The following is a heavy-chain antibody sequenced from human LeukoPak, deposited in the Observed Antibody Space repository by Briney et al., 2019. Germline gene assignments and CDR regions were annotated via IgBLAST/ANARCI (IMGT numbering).Heavy chain of an antibody. CDR1: GGSFSGYY. CDR3: ARDLIYDYVWGSHRYAWFDP. CDR2: INHSGST. D-gene: IGHD3-16*02. J-gene: IGHJ5*02. V-gene: IGHV4-34*01. Sequence: SETLSLTCAVYGGSFSGYYWSWIRQPPGKGLEWIGEINHSGSTNYNPSLKSRVTISVDMSKNQFSLKLSSVTTADTAVYYCARDLIYDYVWGSHRYAWFDPWGQGTLVTVSS.